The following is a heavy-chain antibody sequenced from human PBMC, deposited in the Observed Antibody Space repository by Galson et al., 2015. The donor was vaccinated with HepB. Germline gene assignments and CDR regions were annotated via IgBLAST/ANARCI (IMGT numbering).Heavy chain of an antibody. Sequence: LRLSCAASGFTFSSYGMHWVRQAPGKGLEWVAVIWYDGSNKYYADSVKGRFTISRDNSKNTLYLQMNSLRAEDTAVYYCARSAHYYDSSGYYFYPWSYYMDVWGKGTTVTVSS. CDR1: GFTFSSYG. D-gene: IGHD3-22*01. CDR3: ARSAHYYDSSGYYFYPWSYYMDV. J-gene: IGHJ6*03. V-gene: IGHV3-33*01. CDR2: IWYDGSNK.